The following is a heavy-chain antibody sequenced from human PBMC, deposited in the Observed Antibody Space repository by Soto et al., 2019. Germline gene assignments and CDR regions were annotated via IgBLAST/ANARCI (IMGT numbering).Heavy chain of an antibody. V-gene: IGHV3-73*01. CDR1: GFTVSGSA. Sequence: EVQLVESGGGLVQPGGSLKLSCAASGFTVSGSAVHWVRRAPGKGLEWVGRIRSKTNSYATAYAASVKGRFTISRDDSKSSTTLQMNSLKTHDPAVYSVTCHLGELSFPRAFDIWGTWTMVTVSA. CDR2: IRSKTNSYAT. J-gene: IGHJ3*02. D-gene: IGHD3-16*02. CDR3: TCHLGELSFPRAFDI.